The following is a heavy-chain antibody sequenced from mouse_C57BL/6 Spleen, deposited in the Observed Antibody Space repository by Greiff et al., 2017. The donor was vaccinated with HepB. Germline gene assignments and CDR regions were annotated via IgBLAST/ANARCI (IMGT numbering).Heavy chain of an antibody. D-gene: IGHD1-1*01. CDR3: ARRLLRWGAMDY. CDR2: INPNNGGT. V-gene: IGHV1-26*01. CDR1: GYTFTDYY. J-gene: IGHJ4*01. Sequence: VQLQQSGPELVKPGASVKISCKASGYTFTDYYMNWVKQSHGKSLEWIGDINPNNGGTSYNQKFKGKATLTVDKSSSTAYMELRSLKSEDSAVYYCARRLLRWGAMDYWGQGTSVTVSS.